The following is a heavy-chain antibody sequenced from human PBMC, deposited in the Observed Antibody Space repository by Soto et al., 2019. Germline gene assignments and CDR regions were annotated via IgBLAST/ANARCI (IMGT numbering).Heavy chain of an antibody. J-gene: IGHJ3*02. CDR2: ISYDGTNK. CDR1: GFTFSSYA. V-gene: IGHV3-30-3*01. Sequence: QVQLVESGGGVVQPGRSLRLSCAASGFTFSSYAMHWVRQAPGKGLEWVAVISYDGTNKYYADSVKGRFTISRDNSKNPLYLQMNSLRAEDTAVYYCARDRRSIVGSTNAFDIWGQGTMVTVSS. D-gene: IGHD1-26*01. CDR3: ARDRRSIVGSTNAFDI.